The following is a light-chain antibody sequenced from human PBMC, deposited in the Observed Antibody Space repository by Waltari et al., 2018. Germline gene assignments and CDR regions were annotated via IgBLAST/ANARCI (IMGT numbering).Light chain of an antibody. Sequence: IVMTQSPATLSVSPGERATLSCRASQSISTNLAWFHEKPGQAPRLLIYGASPRATGVPARCSGSGSWTYFTLVISSLQSEDFAVYDCQQYDKWLRYSFGQGTKLEIK. CDR1: QSISTN. J-gene: IGKJ2*01. CDR2: GAS. CDR3: QQYDKWLRYS. V-gene: IGKV3-15*01.